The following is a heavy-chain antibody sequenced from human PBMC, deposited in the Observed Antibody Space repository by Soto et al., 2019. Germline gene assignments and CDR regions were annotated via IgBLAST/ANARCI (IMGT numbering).Heavy chain of an antibody. V-gene: IGHV4-34*01. J-gene: IGHJ3*02. Sequence: PSETLSLTCAVFGGSLSGYYWSWIRQPPGKWLEWIGEINDSGSTNYNPSLKSRVTISVDTSKNQFSLKLTSVFAADTAVYFCARAGFSGPYDAFDIWGQGTMVTVSS. CDR2: INDSGST. CDR1: GGSLSGYY. CDR3: ARAGFSGPYDAFDI. D-gene: IGHD1-26*01.